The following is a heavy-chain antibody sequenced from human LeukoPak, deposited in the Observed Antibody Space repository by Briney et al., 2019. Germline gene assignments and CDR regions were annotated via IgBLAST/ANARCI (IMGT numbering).Heavy chain of an antibody. V-gene: IGHV3-74*01. CDR1: GFTFSTYY. D-gene: IGHD6-13*01. CDR2: IKSDGSVI. CDR3: AREGAAAGLTD. Sequence: PGGSLRLSCAASGFTFSTYYMHWVRQAPGKGLVWVSRIKSDGSVIVNAESVKGRFTISRDNAKNTLYLQMNSLRAEDTAVYYCAREGAAAGLTDWGQGTLVTVSS. J-gene: IGHJ4*02.